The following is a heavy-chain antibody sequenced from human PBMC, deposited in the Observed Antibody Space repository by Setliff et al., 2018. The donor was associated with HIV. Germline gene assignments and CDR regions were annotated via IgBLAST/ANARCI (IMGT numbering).Heavy chain of an antibody. CDR3: ARPLTASFNFWGDAFAI. D-gene: IGHD3-3*01. J-gene: IGHJ3*02. CDR2: INHSGST. V-gene: IGHV4-34*01. CDR1: GFTFSDYY. Sequence: GSLRLSCAASGFTFSDYYMTWIRQPPGKGLEWIGEINHSGSTNYNPSLKSRVTISVDTSKNQFSLKLSSVTAADTAVYYCARPLTASFNFWGDAFAIWGQGTMVTVSS.